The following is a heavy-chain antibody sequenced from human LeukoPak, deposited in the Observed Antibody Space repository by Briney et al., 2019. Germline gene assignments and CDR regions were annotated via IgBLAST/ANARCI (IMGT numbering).Heavy chain of an antibody. V-gene: IGHV4-59*11. CDR1: GGSISSHY. CDR3: ARAYSSSSGRPFDY. J-gene: IGHJ4*02. Sequence: KPSETLSLTCSVSGGSISSHYWSWIRQPPGKELEWIGYIYYTGTTNYKPSLKSRVTISVDTSKNQFSLNLTSVTAADTAVYYCARAYSSSSGRPFDYWGQGTLVTVSS. CDR2: IYYTGTT. D-gene: IGHD6-6*01.